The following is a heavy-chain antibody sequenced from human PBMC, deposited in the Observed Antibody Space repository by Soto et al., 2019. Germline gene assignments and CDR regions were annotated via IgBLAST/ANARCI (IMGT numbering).Heavy chain of an antibody. J-gene: IGHJ6*02. CDR1: GFTVSSKY. V-gene: IGHV3-66*01. CDR3: AKDRTHYDFWSGYYPYYYYYGMDV. D-gene: IGHD3-3*01. Sequence: GGSLRLSCAASGFTVSSKYMSWVRQAPGKGLEWVSLINRGGSTSYADSVKSRFTISRDNSKNTLYLQMNSLRAEDTAVYYCAKDRTHYDFWSGYYPYYYYYGMDVWGQGTTVTVSS. CDR2: INRGGST.